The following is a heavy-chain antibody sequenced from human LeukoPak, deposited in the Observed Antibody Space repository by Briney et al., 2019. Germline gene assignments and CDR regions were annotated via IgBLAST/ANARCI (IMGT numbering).Heavy chain of an antibody. V-gene: IGHV3-23*01. J-gene: IGHJ4*02. CDR2: ISGSGGST. Sequence: PGGSLRLSCAASGFTFSSYAMSWVRQAPGKGLEWVSAISGSGGSTYYADSVKGRFTISRDNSKNTLYLQMNSLRAEDTAVYYCAKEQTYYYDSGGPRGGYWGQGTLVTVSS. CDR3: AKEQTYYYDSGGPRGGY. D-gene: IGHD3-22*01. CDR1: GFTFSSYA.